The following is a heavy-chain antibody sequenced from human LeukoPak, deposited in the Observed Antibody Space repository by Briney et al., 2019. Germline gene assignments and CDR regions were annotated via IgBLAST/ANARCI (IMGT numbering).Heavy chain of an antibody. V-gene: IGHV4-34*01. CDR1: GGSFSGYY. CDR3: ARGRLYYDSSGYYSGFDY. Sequence: TSETLSLTCAVYGGSFSGYYWSWIRQPPGKGLEWIGEINHSGSTNYNPSLKSRVTISVDTSKNQFSLKLSSVTAADTAVYYCARGRLYYDSSGYYSGFDYWGQGTLVTVSS. CDR2: INHSGST. D-gene: IGHD3-22*01. J-gene: IGHJ4*02.